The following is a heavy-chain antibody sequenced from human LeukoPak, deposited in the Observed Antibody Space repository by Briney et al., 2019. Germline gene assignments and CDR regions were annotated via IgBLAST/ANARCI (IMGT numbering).Heavy chain of an antibody. CDR2: ISWNSGSI. CDR1: GFTFDDYA. D-gene: IGHD1-1*01. J-gene: IGHJ4*02. Sequence: GGSLRLSCAASGFTFDDYAMHWVRQAPGKGLEWVSGISWNSGSIGYADSVKGRFTISRDNAKNSLYLQMNSLRAEDTALYYCAKDGRAQTTPFDYWGQGTLVTVSS. V-gene: IGHV3-9*01. CDR3: AKDGRAQTTPFDY.